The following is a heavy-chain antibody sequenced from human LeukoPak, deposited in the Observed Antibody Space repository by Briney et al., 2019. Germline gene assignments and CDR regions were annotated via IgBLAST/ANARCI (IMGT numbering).Heavy chain of an antibody. CDR2: ISTDNGNT. CDR3: ARDLRSPRGCPGNY. Sequence: ASVKVSCTASGYTFTSYGITWVRQAPGQGLEWMGWISTDNGNTNYAQKLQDRVTMTTDTSTNTAYMELRSLRSDDTAVYYCARDLRSPRGCPGNYWGQGTLVTVSS. V-gene: IGHV1-18*01. J-gene: IGHJ4*02. D-gene: IGHD6-19*01. CDR1: GYTFTSYG.